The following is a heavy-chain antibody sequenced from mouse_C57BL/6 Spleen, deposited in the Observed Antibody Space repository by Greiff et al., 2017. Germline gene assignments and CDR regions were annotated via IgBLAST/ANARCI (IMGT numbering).Heavy chain of an antibody. Sequence: VQLQQSVAELVRPGASVKLSCTASGFNIKNTYMHWVKQRPEQGLEWIGRIDPANGNTKYAPKFQGKATITADTSSHTAYLQLSSLTSEDTAIYYCARFYYGSFSDFDYWGQGTTRTVSS. CDR3: ARFYYGSFSDFDY. V-gene: IGHV14-3*01. CDR1: GFNIKNTY. D-gene: IGHD1-1*01. CDR2: IDPANGNT. J-gene: IGHJ2*01.